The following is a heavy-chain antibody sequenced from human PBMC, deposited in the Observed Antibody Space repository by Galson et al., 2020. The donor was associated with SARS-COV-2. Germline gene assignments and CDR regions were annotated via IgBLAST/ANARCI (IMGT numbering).Heavy chain of an antibody. J-gene: IGHJ5*02. CDR2: INPNSGDT. CDR1: GYTFSGHY. V-gene: IGHV1-2*06. Sequence: DSVQVSCKASGYTFSGHYMHWVRLAPGQGLEWMGRINPNSGDTDVAQKFQGRVTMTTDTSLTTAYMELSRLTSDDTAVYYCTRGSNSSPFYHFDPWGQGTLVTVSS. D-gene: IGHD3-10*01. CDR3: TRGSNSSPFYHFDP.